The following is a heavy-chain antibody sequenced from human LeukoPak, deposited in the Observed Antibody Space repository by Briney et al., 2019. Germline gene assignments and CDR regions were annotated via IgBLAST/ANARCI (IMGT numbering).Heavy chain of an antibody. CDR1: GGSISSYY. Sequence: SETLSLTCTVSGGSISSYYWSWIRQPPGKGLEWIGYIYYSGSTNYNPSLKSRVTISVDTSKNQFSLKLGSVTAADTAVYYCATGYSSGWYYLDYWGQGTLVTVSS. J-gene: IGHJ4*02. CDR2: IYYSGST. CDR3: ATGYSSGWYYLDY. V-gene: IGHV4-59*01. D-gene: IGHD6-19*01.